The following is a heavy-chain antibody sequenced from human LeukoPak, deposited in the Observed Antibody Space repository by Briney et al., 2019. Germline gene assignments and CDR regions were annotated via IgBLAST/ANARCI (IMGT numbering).Heavy chain of an antibody. CDR2: INHSGST. V-gene: IGHV4-34*01. Sequence: SETLSLTCAVYGGSFSGYYWSWIRQPPGKGLEWIGEINHSGSTNYNPSLKSRVTVSVDTSKNQFSLKLSSVTAADTAVYYCARAAAVAGTDYWGQGTLVTVSS. CDR1: GGSFSGYY. CDR3: ARAAAVAGTDY. D-gene: IGHD6-19*01. J-gene: IGHJ4*02.